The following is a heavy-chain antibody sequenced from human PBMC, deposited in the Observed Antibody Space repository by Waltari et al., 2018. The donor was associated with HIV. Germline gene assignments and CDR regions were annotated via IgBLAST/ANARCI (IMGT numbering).Heavy chain of an antibody. CDR2: IYPGDSDT. CDR1: GYSFTSYW. Sequence: EVQLVQSGAEVKKPGESLKISCKGSGYSFTSYWIGWVRQMPGKGLEWMGIIYPGDSDTRYSPSFQGQVTISADKSISTAYLQWSSLKASDTAMYYCARHSARGSSWYKRPYYFDYWGQGTLVTVSS. D-gene: IGHD6-13*01. CDR3: ARHSARGSSWYKRPYYFDY. J-gene: IGHJ4*02. V-gene: IGHV5-51*01.